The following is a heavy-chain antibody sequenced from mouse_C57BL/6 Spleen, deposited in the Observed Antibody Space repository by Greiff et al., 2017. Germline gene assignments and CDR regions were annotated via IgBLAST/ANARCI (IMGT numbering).Heavy chain of an antibody. Sequence: QVQLQQPGAELVKPGASVKMSCKASGYTFTSYWITWVKQRPGQGLEWIGDIYPGSGSTNYNEKFKSKATLTVDTSSSTAYMQLSSLTSEDSAVYYCARSRTTVVATRAMDYWGQGTSVTVSS. CDR2: IYPGSGST. CDR3: ARSRTTVVATRAMDY. V-gene: IGHV1-55*01. J-gene: IGHJ4*01. D-gene: IGHD1-1*01. CDR1: GYTFTSYW.